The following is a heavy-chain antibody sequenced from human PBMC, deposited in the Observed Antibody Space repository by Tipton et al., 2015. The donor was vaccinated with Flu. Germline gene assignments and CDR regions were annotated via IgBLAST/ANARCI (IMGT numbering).Heavy chain of an antibody. Sequence: SLRLSCVASGFTFSSYWMSWVRQAPGKGLEWVANIKQDGSVRYYVDSVKGRFTISRDNAKNSLYLQMNSLRAEDTAVYYCTRDRLPPTVRGVTNFYYYYMDVWGKGTTVTVSS. CDR2: IKQDGSVR. V-gene: IGHV3-7*03. D-gene: IGHD3-10*01. CDR1: GFTFSSYW. J-gene: IGHJ6*03. CDR3: TRDRLPPTVRGVTNFYYYYMDV.